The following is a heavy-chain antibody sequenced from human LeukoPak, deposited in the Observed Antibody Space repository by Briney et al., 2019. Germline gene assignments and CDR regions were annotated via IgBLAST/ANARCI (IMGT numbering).Heavy chain of an antibody. Sequence: SVKVSCKASGGTFSSYAISWVRQAPGQGLEWMGGIIPSFGTANYAQQLQGRVTITADEATSTAYMELSSLRSEDTAVYYCARVGCSGGSCYSNWFDLWGQGTLVTVSS. J-gene: IGHJ5*02. CDR2: IIPSFGTA. CDR1: GGTFSSYA. V-gene: IGHV1-69*01. D-gene: IGHD2-15*01. CDR3: ARVGCSGGSCYSNWFDL.